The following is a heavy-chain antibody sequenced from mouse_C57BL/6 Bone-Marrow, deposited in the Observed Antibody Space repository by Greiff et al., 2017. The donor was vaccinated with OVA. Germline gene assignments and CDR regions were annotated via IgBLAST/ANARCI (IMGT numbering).Heavy chain of an antibody. D-gene: IGHD1-1*01. J-gene: IGHJ4*01. Sequence: EVQLQQSGPELVKPGASVKISCKASGYTFTDYYMNWVKQSHGKSLEWIGDINPNNGGTSYNQKFKGKATLTVDKSSSTAYMELRSLTSEDSAVYYCTRRSATVVATDYYGLDYWGQGTSVTVSA. CDR2: INPNNGGT. CDR3: TRRSATVVATDYYGLDY. V-gene: IGHV1-26*01. CDR1: GYTFTDYY.